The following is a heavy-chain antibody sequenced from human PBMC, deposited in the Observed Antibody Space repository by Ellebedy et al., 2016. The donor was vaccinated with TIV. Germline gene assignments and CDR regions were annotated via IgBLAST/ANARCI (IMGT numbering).Heavy chain of an antibody. V-gene: IGHV4-39*01. J-gene: IGHJ5*02. CDR3: PRHASGVSAFDP. Sequence: SETLSLXXTVSGGAITNYRYYWGWLRQPPGKGLEWIGTIYYSGSTYYNPSLKSRVTISVDTSKNLFSLKLNSVTAADTATYYCPRHASGVSAFDPWGQGTLVTVSS. CDR2: IYYSGST. CDR1: GGAITNYRYY. D-gene: IGHD7-27*01.